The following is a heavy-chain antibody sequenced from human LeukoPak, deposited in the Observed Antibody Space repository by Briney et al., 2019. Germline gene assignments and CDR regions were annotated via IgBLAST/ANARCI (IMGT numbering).Heavy chain of an antibody. J-gene: IGHJ4*02. CDR2: ISSNGGST. CDR1: GFTFSSYA. CDR3: VKDRGVTTPYYFDY. Sequence: GGSLRLSCSASGFTFSSYATHWVRQAPGKGLGYVSGISSNGGSTYYADSVKGRLTISRDNSKNTLYLQMSGLRAEDTAVYYCVKDRGVTTPYYFDYWGQGTLVTVSS. V-gene: IGHV3-64D*09. D-gene: IGHD4-17*01.